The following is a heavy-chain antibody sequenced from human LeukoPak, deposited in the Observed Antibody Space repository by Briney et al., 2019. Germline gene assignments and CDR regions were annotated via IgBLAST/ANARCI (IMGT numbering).Heavy chain of an antibody. Sequence: PGGSLRLSCAASGFTLSSYWMSWVRQAPGKGLEGVANIKQDGSEKYYVDSVKGRFTISRDNAKNSLYLQMNSLRAEDTAVYYCAREGNYGGNPGDWFDPWGQGTLVTVSS. CDR1: GFTLSSYW. CDR3: AREGNYGGNPGDWFDP. J-gene: IGHJ5*02. CDR2: IKQDGSEK. D-gene: IGHD4-23*01. V-gene: IGHV3-7*01.